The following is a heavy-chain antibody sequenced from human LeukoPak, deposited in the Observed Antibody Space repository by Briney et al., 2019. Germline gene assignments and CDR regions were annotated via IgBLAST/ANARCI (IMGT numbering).Heavy chain of an antibody. J-gene: IGHJ5*02. CDR1: GGSISSGTYY. D-gene: IGHD3-16*01. CDR2: IYTSGST. Sequence: PSETLPLTCTVSGGSISSGTYYWSWIRQPAGKGLEWIGRIYTSGSTNYNPSLKSRVTISVDTSKNQFSLKLSSVTAADTAVYYCARNPVTGDDWFDPWGQGTLVTVSS. V-gene: IGHV4-61*02. CDR3: ARNPVTGDDWFDP.